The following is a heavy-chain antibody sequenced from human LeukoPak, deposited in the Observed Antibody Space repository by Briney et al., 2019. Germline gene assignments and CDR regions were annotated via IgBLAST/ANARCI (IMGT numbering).Heavy chain of an antibody. CDR3: AKGYDTRH. CDR2: IRLDGVTT. J-gene: IGHJ1*01. V-gene: IGHV3-30*02. D-gene: IGHD3-9*01. Sequence: GGSLRLSCAASGFTFSTYGMHWVRQAPGKGLEWVAFIRLDGVTTYHADSVKGRFTVSRDNSKNTLYLQMNSLRTEDTAMYYCAKGYDTRHWGQGTLVIVSS. CDR1: GFTFSTYG.